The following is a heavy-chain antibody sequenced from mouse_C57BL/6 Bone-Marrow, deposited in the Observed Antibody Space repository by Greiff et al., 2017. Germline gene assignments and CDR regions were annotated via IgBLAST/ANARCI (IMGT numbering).Heavy chain of an antibody. Sequence: QVQLKESGPGLVQPSQSLSITCTVSGFSLTSYGVHWVRQSPGKGLEWLGVIWSGGSTAYNAAFISSLSIRKDNSECIVFFKMNSLQADDTSIYCWARSGPWFAYWGQGTLVTVSA. V-gene: IGHV2-2*01. CDR3: ARSGPWFAY. CDR2: IWSGGST. J-gene: IGHJ3*01. CDR1: GFSLTSYG.